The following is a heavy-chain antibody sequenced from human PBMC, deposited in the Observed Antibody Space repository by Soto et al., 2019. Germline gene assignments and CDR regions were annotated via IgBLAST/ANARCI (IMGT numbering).Heavy chain of an antibody. D-gene: IGHD3-10*01. CDR2: ISSSGSTI. CDR1: GFTFSSYE. CDR3: ARFPSGSYIPFDY. Sequence: PGGSLRLSCAASGFTFSSYEMNWVRQAPGKGLEWVSYISSSGSTIYYADSVKGRFTISRDNAKNSLYLQMNSLRAEDTAVYYCARFPSGSYIPFDYWGQGTPVTVSS. V-gene: IGHV3-48*03. J-gene: IGHJ4*02.